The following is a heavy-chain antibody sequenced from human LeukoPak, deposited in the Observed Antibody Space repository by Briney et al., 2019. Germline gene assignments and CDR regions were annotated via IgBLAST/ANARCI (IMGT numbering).Heavy chain of an antibody. CDR2: ISYDGSNK. D-gene: IGHD6-6*01. V-gene: IGHV3-30*01. J-gene: IGHJ4*02. CDR1: GFTFSSYA. CDR3: ARGESSSSRKYFDY. Sequence: GRSLRLSCAASGFTFSSYAMHWVRQAPGKGLEWVAVISYDGSNKYYADSVKGRFTISRDNSKNTLYLQMNSLRAGDTAVYYCARGESSSSRKYFDYWGQGTLVTVSS.